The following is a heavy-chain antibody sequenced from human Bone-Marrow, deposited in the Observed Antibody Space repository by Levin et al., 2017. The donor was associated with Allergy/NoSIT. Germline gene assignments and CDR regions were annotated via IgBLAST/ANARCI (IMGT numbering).Heavy chain of an antibody. CDR3: AREEGWGYHYGMDV. J-gene: IGHJ6*02. Sequence: GESLKISCAASGFTFTSFWMTWVRQAPGKGLGWVANIKQDGSETYYVDSVKGRFTISRDNAKNSVYLQMNSLTVDDTAVYYCAREEGWGYHYGMDVWGQGTTVTVSS. V-gene: IGHV3-7*01. D-gene: IGHD3-16*02. CDR1: GFTFTSFW. CDR2: IKQDGSET.